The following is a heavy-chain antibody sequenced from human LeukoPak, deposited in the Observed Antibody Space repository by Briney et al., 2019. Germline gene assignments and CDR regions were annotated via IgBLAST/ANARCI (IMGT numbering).Heavy chain of an antibody. CDR1: GFPFSTFE. J-gene: IGHJ4*02. Sequence: PGGSLRLSCVASGFPFSTFELNWVRQAPRKGLEWVSYISGSGGSIYYADSVKGRFTISRDNAKNSLYLQMNNLRAEDTAVYYCVPGGLPYFDCWGQGTLVTVSS. CDR2: ISGSGGSI. D-gene: IGHD4-11*01. CDR3: VPGGLPYFDC. V-gene: IGHV3-48*03.